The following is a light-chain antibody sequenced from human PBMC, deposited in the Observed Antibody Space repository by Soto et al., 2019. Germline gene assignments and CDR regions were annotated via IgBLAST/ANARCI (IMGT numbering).Light chain of an antibody. V-gene: IGLV2-14*01. CDR2: DVT. Sequence: QSVLTQPASVSGSPGQSITISCTGTSSDVGGYNSVSCYQQHPGKAPKVMIYDVTNRPSGVSSRFSGSKSGNTASLTISGLQAEDEDDYYCCSYTSSTTLVFGGGTKLTVL. J-gene: IGLJ2*01. CDR1: SSDVGGYNS. CDR3: CSYTSSTTLV.